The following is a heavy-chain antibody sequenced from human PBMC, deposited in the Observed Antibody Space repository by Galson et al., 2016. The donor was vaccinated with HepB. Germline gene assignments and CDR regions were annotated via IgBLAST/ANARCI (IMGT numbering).Heavy chain of an antibody. J-gene: IGHJ3*02. CDR1: GFTFGDYD. Sequence: SLRLSCAASGFTFGDYDMHWVRQVTEKRLEWVATVGSDGRPHYPDSVRGRITVFRENAKNSLYFQLNSLGAGDTAMYYCAKSNGKRGGGAAFEIWGQGTMVTVSS. CDR3: AKSNGKRGGGAAFEI. D-gene: IGHD2-8*01. CDR2: VGSDGRP. V-gene: IGHV3-13*05.